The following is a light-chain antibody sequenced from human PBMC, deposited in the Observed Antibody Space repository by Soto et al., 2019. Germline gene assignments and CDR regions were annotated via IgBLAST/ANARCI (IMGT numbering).Light chain of an antibody. CDR2: DVS. CDR1: SSDVGGYNY. CDR3: SSYTSSSTPVV. J-gene: IGLJ2*01. Sequence: QSVLTQPASVSGSPGQSITISCTGTSSDVGGYNYVSWYRQHPGKAPKLMIYDVSNRTSGVSNRFSGSKSGNTASLTISGLQAEDEADYYCSSYTSSSTPVVFGGGTKLTVL. V-gene: IGLV2-14*01.